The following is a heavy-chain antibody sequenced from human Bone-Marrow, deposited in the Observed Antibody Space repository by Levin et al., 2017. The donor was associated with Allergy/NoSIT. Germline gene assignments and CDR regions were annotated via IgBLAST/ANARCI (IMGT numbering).Heavy chain of an antibody. CDR2: IYPGASET. J-gene: IGHJ6*02. V-gene: IGHV5-51*01. CDR1: GYSFTFFW. CDR3: ARRSGLYGMDV. Sequence: WASVKVSCKASGYSFTFFWIAWVRHVPGKGLEWMGGIYPGASETTDTMSLQGQVSISVDKSTATAYLKWNSLKASDSGIYYCARRSGLYGMDVWGQGTTVTVSS.